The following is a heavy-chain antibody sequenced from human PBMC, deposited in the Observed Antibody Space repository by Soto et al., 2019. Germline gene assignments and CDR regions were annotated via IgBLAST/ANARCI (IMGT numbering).Heavy chain of an antibody. CDR1: GFTFSSYG. CDR3: ARDNSRGDHYYYYGMDV. CDR2: IWYDGSNK. Sequence: ESGGGVVPPGRSLRLSCAASGFTFSSYGMHWVRQAPGKGLEWVAVIWYDGSNKYYADSVKGRFTISRDNSKNTLYLQMNSLRAEDTAVYYCARDNSRGDHYYYYGMDVWGQGTTVTVSS. D-gene: IGHD3-16*01. J-gene: IGHJ6*02. V-gene: IGHV3-33*01.